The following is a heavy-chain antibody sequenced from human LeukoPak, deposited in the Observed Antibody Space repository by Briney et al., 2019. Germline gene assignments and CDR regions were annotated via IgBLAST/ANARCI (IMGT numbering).Heavy chain of an antibody. Sequence: GESLKISSKGSGYSFTNYWIGWVRQMPGKGLEWMGIIYPGDSDTRYSPSFQGQVTISADKSISTAYLQWSSLKASDTAMYYCARRGARDCSGGSCYWVGVDYWGQGTLVTVSS. CDR1: GYSFTNYW. CDR2: IYPGDSDT. CDR3: ARRGARDCSGGSCYWVGVDY. V-gene: IGHV5-51*01. J-gene: IGHJ4*02. D-gene: IGHD2-15*01.